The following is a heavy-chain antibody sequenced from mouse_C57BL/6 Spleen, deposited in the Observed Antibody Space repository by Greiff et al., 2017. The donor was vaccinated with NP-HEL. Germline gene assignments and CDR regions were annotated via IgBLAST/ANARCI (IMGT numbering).Heavy chain of an antibody. J-gene: IGHJ1*03. CDR3: ERAGNYEYFDV. Sequence: EVQLQQSGPELVKPGASVKMSCTASGYTFTDYYMHWVQQSPGKSLEWIGYIYPNNGGNGYTQTFKGKATLTVDKSSSTAYMQLRSLKSEDSAVYYCERAGNYEYFDVWGKGTTVTVSS. D-gene: IGHD2-1*01. V-gene: IGHV1-34*01. CDR2: IYPNNGGN. CDR1: GYTFTDYY.